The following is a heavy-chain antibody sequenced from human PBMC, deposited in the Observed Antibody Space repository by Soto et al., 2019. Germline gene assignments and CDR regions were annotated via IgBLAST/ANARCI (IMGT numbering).Heavy chain of an antibody. J-gene: IGHJ4*02. V-gene: IGHV4-39*01. D-gene: IGHD2-21*02. CDR3: ARRYCGGDCYYY. CDR1: GGSISSSSYF. Sequence: QLQLQESGPGLVKPSEALSLTCTVSGGSISSSSYFWGWIRQPPGKGLEWIGSIYYSGSTYYNPSLKSRVTISADTSKNQFSLRLSFVTAADTAVYYCARRYCGGDCYYYWGQGTLVTVSS. CDR2: IYYSGST.